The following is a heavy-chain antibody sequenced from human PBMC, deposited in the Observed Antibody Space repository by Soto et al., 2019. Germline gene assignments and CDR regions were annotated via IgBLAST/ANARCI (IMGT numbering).Heavy chain of an antibody. V-gene: IGHV4-39*01. CDR2: IDYSGST. Sequence: QLQLQESGPGLVKPSETLSLTCSVSGGSISSSSYFWGWIRQPPGKGLEWIGSIDYSGSTYYNPSLKRRVTVSVDTSKNPFSLKLSSVTAADTAVYYCARHPSGFWFDPWGQGTLVTVSS. CDR1: GGSISSSSYF. D-gene: IGHD6-19*01. J-gene: IGHJ5*02. CDR3: ARHPSGFWFDP.